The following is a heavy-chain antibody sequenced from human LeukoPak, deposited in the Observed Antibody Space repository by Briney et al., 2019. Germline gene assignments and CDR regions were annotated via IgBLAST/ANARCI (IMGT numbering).Heavy chain of an antibody. J-gene: IGHJ6*02. CDR3: ARGVGLDV. CDR1: GFTFSSYW. V-gene: IGHV3-7*03. CDR2: INHNGNVN. D-gene: IGHD3-16*01. Sequence: PGGSLRLSCEASGFTFSSYWMNWARQAPGKGLEWVASINHNGNVNYYVDSVKGRFTISRDNAKNSLYLQMSNLRAEDTAVYFCARGVGLDVWGQGATVTVSS.